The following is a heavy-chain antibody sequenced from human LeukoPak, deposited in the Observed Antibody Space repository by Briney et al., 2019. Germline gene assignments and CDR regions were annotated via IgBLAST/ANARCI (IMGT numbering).Heavy chain of an antibody. CDR2: ISTSGSTI. Sequence: GGSLRLSCAASGFTFSSFEMNWVRQAPGKGLDWVSYISTSGSTIYYADSVKGRFTISRDNAKNSLYLQMNSLRAEDTAVYYCGSCSGGSCHSGWFDPWGQGTLVTVSS. V-gene: IGHV3-48*03. CDR1: GFTFSSFE. J-gene: IGHJ5*02. CDR3: GSCSGGSCHSGWFDP. D-gene: IGHD2-15*01.